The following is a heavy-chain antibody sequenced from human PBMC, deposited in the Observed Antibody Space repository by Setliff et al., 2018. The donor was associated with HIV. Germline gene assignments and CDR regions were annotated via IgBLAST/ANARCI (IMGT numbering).Heavy chain of an antibody. CDR2: INHSGSA. J-gene: IGHJ4*02. Sequence: SLTCAVYGASFSGYYCNWIRQTPGKGLEWIGDINHSGSANYNPSLRGRVTISIDTSKNQFSLKVTSVTAADAAVYYCARVDPYTSPRGFDSWGQGTQVTVSS. CDR3: ARVDPYTSPRGFDS. CDR1: GASFSGYY. D-gene: IGHD6-19*01. V-gene: IGHV4-34*01.